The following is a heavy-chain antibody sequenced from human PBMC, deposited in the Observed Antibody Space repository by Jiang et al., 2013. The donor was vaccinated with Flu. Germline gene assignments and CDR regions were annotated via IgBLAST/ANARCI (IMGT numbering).Heavy chain of an antibody. Sequence: SLTCTVSGGSISSGDYYWSWIRQPPGKGLKWIGYIYYSGSTYYNPSLKSRVTISLDTSKNQFSLTLTSATAADTAVYYCARIEVTGTGRGYFDDWGQGTLVTV. V-gene: IGHV4-30-4*01. CDR2: IYYSGST. CDR3: ARIEVTGTGRGYFDD. D-gene: IGHD1-1*01. CDR1: GGSISSGDYY. J-gene: IGHJ4*02.